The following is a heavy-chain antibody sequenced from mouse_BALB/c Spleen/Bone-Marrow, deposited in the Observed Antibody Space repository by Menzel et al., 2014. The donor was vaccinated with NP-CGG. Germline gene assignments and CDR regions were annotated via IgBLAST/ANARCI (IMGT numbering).Heavy chain of an antibody. CDR2: IYPSDSYT. D-gene: IGHD2-3*01. V-gene: IGHV1-69*02. J-gene: IGHJ3*01. Sequence: QVQQQQSGAELVRPGASVKLSCKASGYTFTSYWINWVKQRPGQGLEWIGNIYPSDSYTNYNQKFKDKATLTVDKSSSTAYMQLSSPTSEDSAVYYCTRDDGSFAYWGQGTLVTVSA. CDR1: GYTFTSYW. CDR3: TRDDGSFAY.